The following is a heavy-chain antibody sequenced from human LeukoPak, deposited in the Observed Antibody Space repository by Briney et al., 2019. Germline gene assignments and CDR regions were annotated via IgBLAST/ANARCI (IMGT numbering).Heavy chain of an antibody. CDR1: GFTFSSYE. Sequence: GGSLRLSCAASGFTFSSYEMNWVRQAPGKGLEWVSYISSSGSTIYYADSVKGRFTISRDNAKNSLYLQMNSLRAEDTAVYYCARDYGSGSYYSPPFDYWGQGTLVTVSS. D-gene: IGHD3-10*01. J-gene: IGHJ4*02. CDR3: ARDYGSGSYYSPPFDY. V-gene: IGHV3-48*03. CDR2: ISSSGSTI.